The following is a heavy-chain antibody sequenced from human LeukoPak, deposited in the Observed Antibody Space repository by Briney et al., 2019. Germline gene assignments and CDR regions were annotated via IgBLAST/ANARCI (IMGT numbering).Heavy chain of an antibody. CDR2: ISSSGSTI. CDR3: ARGSEYFQH. V-gene: IGHV3-11*04. J-gene: IGHJ1*01. Sequence: GQSLRLSWAAAGFTFSDYYRSWIRQAPGKVLEWVSYISSSGSTIYYADSVKGRFTISRDNAKNSLYLQMNSLRAEDTAVYYCARGSEYFQHWGQGTLVTVSS. CDR1: GFTFSDYY.